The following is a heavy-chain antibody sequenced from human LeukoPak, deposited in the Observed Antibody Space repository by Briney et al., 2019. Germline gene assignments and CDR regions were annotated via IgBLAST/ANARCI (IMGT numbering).Heavy chain of an antibody. Sequence: PSETLSLTCTVSGGSISSYYWSWIRQPPGKGLEWIGYTYYSGSTNYNPSLKSRVTISVDTSKNQFSLKLSSVTAADTAVYYCARVHYYDSSGYYDPNYFDYWGQGTLVTVSS. CDR2: TYYSGST. CDR1: GGSISSYY. D-gene: IGHD3-22*01. J-gene: IGHJ4*02. V-gene: IGHV4-59*01. CDR3: ARVHYYDSSGYYDPNYFDY.